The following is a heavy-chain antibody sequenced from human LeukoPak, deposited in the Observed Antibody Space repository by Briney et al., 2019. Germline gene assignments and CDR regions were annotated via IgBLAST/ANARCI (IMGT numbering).Heavy chain of an antibody. J-gene: IGHJ4*02. CDR3: VKVGGDSGSYSSSWHYFDY. CDR2: ISSNGGST. D-gene: IGHD6-13*01. V-gene: IGHV3-64D*06. CDR1: GFTFSSYA. Sequence: PGGSLRLSCSASGFTFSSYAMHWVRQAPGKGLEYVSAISSNGGSTYYADSVKGRFTISRDNSKNTLYLQMSSLRAEDTAVYYCVKVGGDSGSYSSSWHYFDYWGQGTLVTVPS.